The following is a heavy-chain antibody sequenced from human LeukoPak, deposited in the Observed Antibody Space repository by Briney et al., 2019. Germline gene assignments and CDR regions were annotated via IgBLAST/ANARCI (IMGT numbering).Heavy chain of an antibody. D-gene: IGHD3-3*01. CDR2: IYYSGST. CDR3: ARESRITIFGVGYYGMDV. J-gene: IGHJ6*02. CDR1: GGSISSYY. V-gene: IGHV4-59*01. Sequence: SETLCLTCTVSGGSISSYYWSWIRQPPGKGLEWIGYIYYSGSTNYNPSLKSRVTISVDTSKNQFSLKLSSVTAADTAVYYCARESRITIFGVGYYGMDVWGQGTTVTVSS.